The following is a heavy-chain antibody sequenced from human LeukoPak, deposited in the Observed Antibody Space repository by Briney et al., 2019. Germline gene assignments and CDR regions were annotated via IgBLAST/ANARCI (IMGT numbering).Heavy chain of an antibody. V-gene: IGHV3-21*01. CDR3: ARDQVVVVVAATYYYYGMDV. D-gene: IGHD2-15*01. CDR2: ISSSSSYI. J-gene: IGHJ6*02. Sequence: GGSLRLSCAASGFTFSSYSMNWVRQAAGKGLESVSSISSSSSYIYYADSVKGRFTISRDNAKNSLYLQMNSLRAEDTAVYYCARDQVVVVVAATYYYYGMDVWGQGTTVTVSS. CDR1: GFTFSSYS.